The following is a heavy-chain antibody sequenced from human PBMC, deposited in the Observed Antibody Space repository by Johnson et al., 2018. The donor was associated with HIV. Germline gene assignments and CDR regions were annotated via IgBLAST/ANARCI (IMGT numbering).Heavy chain of an antibody. J-gene: IGHJ3*02. CDR2: ISSSGSTI. CDR3: AKDMGYSSFGYGFDI. V-gene: IGHV3-11*01. Sequence: LVESGGGVVQPGRSLRLSCAASGFTFSDYYMSWIRQAPGKGLEWVSYISSSGSTIYYADSVKGRFTISRDNAKNSLYLQMNSLRTEDTALYYCAKDMGYSSFGYGFDIWGQGTMVTVSS. D-gene: IGHD6-19*01. CDR1: GFTFSDYY.